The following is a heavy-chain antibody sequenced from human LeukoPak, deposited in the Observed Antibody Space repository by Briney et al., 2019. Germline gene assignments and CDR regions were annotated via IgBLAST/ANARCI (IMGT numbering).Heavy chain of an antibody. D-gene: IGHD3-3*01. J-gene: IGHJ6*03. CDR3: ARGATYYDFLSGYGHRYYYMDV. CDR2: INHSGST. V-gene: IGHV4-34*01. CDR1: GGSFSGYY. Sequence: PSETLSLTCAVYGGSFSGYYWSWIRQPPGKGLEWIGEINHSGSTNYNPSLKSRVTISVDTSKNQFSLKLSSVTAADTAVYYCARGATYYDFLSGYGHRYYYMDVWGKGTTVTVSS.